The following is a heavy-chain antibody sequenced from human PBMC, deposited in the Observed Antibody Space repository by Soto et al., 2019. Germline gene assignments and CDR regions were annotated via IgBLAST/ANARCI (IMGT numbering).Heavy chain of an antibody. CDR2: IYYAGST. V-gene: IGHV4-59*08. D-gene: IGHD5-12*01. CDR1: GGFMSSYY. CDR3: ARRIWATETFDY. Sequence: SETLSLTCTVSGGFMSSYYWSWIQQPPGRGLEWIGFIYYAGSTKYNPSLNSRVTISVDTSKNQFSLTVTSVTAADTAVYYWARRIWATETFDYWGQGTRGTVSS. J-gene: IGHJ4*02.